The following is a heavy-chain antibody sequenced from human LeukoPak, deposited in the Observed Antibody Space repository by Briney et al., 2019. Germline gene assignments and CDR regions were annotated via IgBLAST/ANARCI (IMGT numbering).Heavy chain of an antibody. J-gene: IGHJ6*03. CDR2: IIPIFGTA. V-gene: IGHV1-69*05. CDR3: ARSNQRPPYYYYMDV. D-gene: IGHD1-14*01. Sequence: SVKVSCKASGYTFTSYDINWVRQAPGQGLEWMGRIIPIFGTANYAQKFQGRVTITTDESTSTAYMELSSLRSEDTAVYYCARSNQRPPYYYYMDVWGKGTTVTVSS. CDR1: GYTFTSYD.